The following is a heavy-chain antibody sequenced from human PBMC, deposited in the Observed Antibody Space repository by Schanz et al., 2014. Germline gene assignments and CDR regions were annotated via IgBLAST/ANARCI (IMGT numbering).Heavy chain of an antibody. J-gene: IGHJ5*02. CDR3: AREVGLYDRGWFDP. CDR1: GGTFSSDT. Sequence: QVHLVQSGAEVKKPGSSVKVSCKASGGTFSSDTFSWVRQAPGQGLEWMGRIVPIAGITNYAQRFQGRVTITADKSSDTACMELSSLRSEDTAVYYCAREVGLYDRGWFDPWGQGTLVTVSS. CDR2: IVPIAGIT. V-gene: IGHV1-69*08. D-gene: IGHD3-22*01.